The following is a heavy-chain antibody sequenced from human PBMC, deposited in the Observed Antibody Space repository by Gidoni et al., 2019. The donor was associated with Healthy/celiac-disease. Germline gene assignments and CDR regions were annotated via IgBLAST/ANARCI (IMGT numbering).Heavy chain of an antibody. V-gene: IGHV1-2*06. Sequence: VQLVQSGAEVKKPGASVKVSCKASGYTFTGDNMHGVRQAPGQGLEWMGRINPNSGGTNDAQKFQGRVTMTRETSISTAYMELSRLRSDDTAVYYCARGGRRCSGGSCYSGAFDIWGQGTMVTVSS. CDR3: ARGGRRCSGGSCYSGAFDI. D-gene: IGHD2-15*01. CDR1: GYTFTGDN. J-gene: IGHJ3*02. CDR2: INPNSGGT.